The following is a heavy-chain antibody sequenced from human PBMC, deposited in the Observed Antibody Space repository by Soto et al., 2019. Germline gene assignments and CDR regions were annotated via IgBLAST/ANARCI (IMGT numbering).Heavy chain of an antibody. Sequence: GGSLRLSCAASGFTFSNAWMNWVRQAPGKGLEWVGRIKSKTDGGTTDYAAPVKGRFTISRDDSKNTLYLQMNSLKTEDTAVYYCVSFVFGVFDYYYGMDVWGQGTTVTVSS. CDR2: IKSKTDGGTT. J-gene: IGHJ6*02. CDR1: GFTFSNAW. CDR3: VSFVFGVFDYYYGMDV. D-gene: IGHD3-3*01. V-gene: IGHV3-15*07.